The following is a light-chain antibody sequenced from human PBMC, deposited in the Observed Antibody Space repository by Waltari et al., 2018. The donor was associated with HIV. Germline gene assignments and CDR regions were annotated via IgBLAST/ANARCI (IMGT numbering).Light chain of an antibody. V-gene: IGLV1-47*02. CDR2: SND. CDR1: SSNIGSDF. CDR3: TTWDSSVTAWV. Sequence: QSVLTQPPSASGTPGQRVTISCSGSSSNIGSDFVYWYQQLPGTAPKLLIYSNDQRPSGVPDRFSGSTSVTSASLAISGLRSEDEADYYCTTWDSSVTAWVFGGGTKLTVL. J-gene: IGLJ3*02.